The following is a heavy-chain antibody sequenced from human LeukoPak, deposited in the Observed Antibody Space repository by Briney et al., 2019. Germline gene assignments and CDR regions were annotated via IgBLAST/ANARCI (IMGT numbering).Heavy chain of an antibody. CDR1: GFKFGDHV. Sequence: PGRSLILSCQASGFKFGDHVMNWVRQAPGKGLEWGCFSASKAFGGPPEYAASVKGRVTISRADSTSLAYMALTSLKTEDTAVYYCARASGSFWYFDDWGQGTLVTVSS. D-gene: IGHD6-19*01. CDR3: ARASGSFWYFDD. CDR2: SASKAFGGPP. J-gene: IGHJ4*02. V-gene: IGHV3-49*04.